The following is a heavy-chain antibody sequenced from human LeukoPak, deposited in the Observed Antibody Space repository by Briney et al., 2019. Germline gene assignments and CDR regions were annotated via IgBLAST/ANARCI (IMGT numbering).Heavy chain of an antibody. Sequence: SVKVSCKASGGTFSSYAISWVRQAPGQGLEWMGGIIPIFGTANYAQRFQGRVTITADESTSTAYMELSSLRSEDTAVYYCARDVLAGPGGTLLGYFDYWGQGTLVTVSS. CDR2: IIPIFGTA. J-gene: IGHJ4*02. CDR1: GGTFSSYA. CDR3: ARDVLAGPGGTLLGYFDY. D-gene: IGHD3-16*01. V-gene: IGHV1-69*13.